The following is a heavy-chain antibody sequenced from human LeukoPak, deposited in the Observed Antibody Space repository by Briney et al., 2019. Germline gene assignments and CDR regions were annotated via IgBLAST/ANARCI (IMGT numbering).Heavy chain of an antibody. CDR1: GFTFDDYA. Sequence: PGGSLRLSCAASGFTFDDYAMHWVRQAPGKGLEWVSGISWNSGSIGYADSVKGRFTISRDNAKNSLYPQMNSLRAEDTALYYCAKDKHSYGVIWYFDLWGRGTLVTVSS. D-gene: IGHD5-18*01. J-gene: IGHJ2*01. CDR3: AKDKHSYGVIWYFDL. V-gene: IGHV3-9*01. CDR2: ISWNSGSI.